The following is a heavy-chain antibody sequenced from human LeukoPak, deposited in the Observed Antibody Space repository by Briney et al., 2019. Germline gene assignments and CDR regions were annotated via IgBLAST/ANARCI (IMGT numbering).Heavy chain of an antibody. CDR3: ARIGPILGAAWADY. D-gene: IGHD3-3*02. Sequence: PSDTLSLTCAVSGYSISSNHWWGWIRQPPGEGLEWIGYIFYAGSTYYNPSLKSRVTMSVDTSKNQFSLRLSSVTAVDTAVYYCARIGPILGAAWADYWGQGTLVSVSS. J-gene: IGHJ4*02. CDR1: GYSISSNHW. V-gene: IGHV4-28*01. CDR2: IFYAGST.